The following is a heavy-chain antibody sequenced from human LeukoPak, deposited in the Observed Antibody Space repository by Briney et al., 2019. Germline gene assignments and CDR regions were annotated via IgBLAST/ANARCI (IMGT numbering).Heavy chain of an antibody. Sequence: ASVKVSCKASGYTFTSYGISWVRQAPGQGLEWMGWISAYNGNTNYAQKLQGRVTMTTDTSTSTAYMELRSLGSDDTAVYYCARGGNYYDSTIGFDYWGQGTLVTVSS. J-gene: IGHJ4*02. V-gene: IGHV1-18*01. CDR2: ISAYNGNT. CDR3: ARGGNYYDSTIGFDY. D-gene: IGHD3-22*01. CDR1: GYTFTSYG.